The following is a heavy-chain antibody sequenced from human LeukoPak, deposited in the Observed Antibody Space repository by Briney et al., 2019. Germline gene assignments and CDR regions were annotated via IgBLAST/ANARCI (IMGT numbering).Heavy chain of an antibody. CDR3: ARRRGYYGSGGYYYCGMDV. J-gene: IGHJ6*02. CDR2: IYYSGST. CDR1: GGSISSYY. V-gene: IGHV4-59*08. D-gene: IGHD3-10*01. Sequence: SETLSLTCTVSGGSISSYYWSWIRQPPGKGLEWIGYIYYSGSTNYNPSLKSRVTISVDTSKNQFSLKLSSVTAADTAVYYCARRRGYYGSGGYYYCGMDVWGQGTTVTVSS.